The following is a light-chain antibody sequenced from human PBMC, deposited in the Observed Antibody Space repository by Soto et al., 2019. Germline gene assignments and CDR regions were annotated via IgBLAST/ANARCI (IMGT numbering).Light chain of an antibody. Sequence: QSALTQPASVSGSPGQSITISCTGTSSDVGSYNLVSWYQQHPGKAPKLMIYEGSKRPSGISNSFSGSKSGNTASLTISGLQAEDEADYYCSSYTNNSPYVFGTGTKVTVL. J-gene: IGLJ1*01. CDR2: EGS. CDR3: SSYTNNSPYV. CDR1: SSDVGSYNL. V-gene: IGLV2-14*02.